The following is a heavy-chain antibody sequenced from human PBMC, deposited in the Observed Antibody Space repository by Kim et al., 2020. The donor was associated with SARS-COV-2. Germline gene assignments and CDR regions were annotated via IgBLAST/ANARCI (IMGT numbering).Heavy chain of an antibody. CDR2: ISYDGSNK. D-gene: IGHD1-26*01. V-gene: IGHV3-30*18. Sequence: GGSLRLSCAASGFTFNTYGMHWVRQAPGKGLEWVAAISYDGSNKYYADSVKGRFTISRDNSKNTLYLQMNSLRIEDTAVYYCAKVFSGGYFGYDYWGQGTLVTVSS. J-gene: IGHJ4*02. CDR3: AKVFSGGYFGYDY. CDR1: GFTFNTYG.